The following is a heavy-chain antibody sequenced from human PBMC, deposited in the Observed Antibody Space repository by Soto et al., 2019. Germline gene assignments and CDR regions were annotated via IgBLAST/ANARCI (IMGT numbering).Heavy chain of an antibody. CDR3: ARALKGYCSSTSCYRRYYYYMDV. Sequence: GSLRLSCAASGFTFSSYDMHWVRQATGKGLEWVSAIGTAGDTYYPGSVKGRFTISRENAKNSLYLQMNSLRAGDTAVYYCARALKGYCSSTSCYRRYYYYMDVWGKGTTVTVSS. V-gene: IGHV3-13*01. CDR1: GFTFSSYD. J-gene: IGHJ6*03. D-gene: IGHD2-2*01. CDR2: IGTAGDT.